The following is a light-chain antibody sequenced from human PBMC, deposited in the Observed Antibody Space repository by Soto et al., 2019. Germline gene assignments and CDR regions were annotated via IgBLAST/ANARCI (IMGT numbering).Light chain of an antibody. Sequence: EIVLTQSPGTLSLSPGERATLSCRASQSVSSNYLAWYQQRPGQAPRLLMYGASSRATGIPDRFSGSGSGTDFTLTISRLEPEDFAVYYCQHYVSSFTFGPGTKVDIK. CDR2: GAS. J-gene: IGKJ3*01. V-gene: IGKV3-20*01. CDR1: QSVSSNY. CDR3: QHYVSSFT.